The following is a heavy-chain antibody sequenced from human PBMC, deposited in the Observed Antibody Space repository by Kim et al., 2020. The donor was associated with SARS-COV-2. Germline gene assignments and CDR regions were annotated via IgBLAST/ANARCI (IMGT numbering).Heavy chain of an antibody. CDR1: GFTFSRSW. J-gene: IGHJ4*02. V-gene: IGHV3-74*01. Sequence: WGSLRLSCAASGFTFSRSWMHWVRQAPGKGLVWVSRINSDGSSTSYADSVKGRFTISRDNAKNTLYLQMNSLRAEDTAVYYCARVGHLGADYWGAQLYYFDYWGQGTLVTVSS. CDR2: INSDGSST. D-gene: IGHD7-27*01. CDR3: ARVGHLGADYWGAQLYYFDY.